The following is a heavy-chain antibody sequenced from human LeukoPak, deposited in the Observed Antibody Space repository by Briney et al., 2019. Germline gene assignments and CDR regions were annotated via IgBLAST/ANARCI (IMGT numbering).Heavy chain of an antibody. Sequence: RSETLSLTCTVAGGSISGYYWSWIRQPPGKGLEWIGYIYYSGSTNYNPSLKSRVTISVDTSKNQFSLKLSSVTAAGTAVYYCARVHGDYVDYWGQGTLVTVSS. J-gene: IGHJ4*02. CDR3: ARVHGDYVDY. CDR1: GGSISGYY. CDR2: IYYSGST. D-gene: IGHD4-17*01. V-gene: IGHV4-59*01.